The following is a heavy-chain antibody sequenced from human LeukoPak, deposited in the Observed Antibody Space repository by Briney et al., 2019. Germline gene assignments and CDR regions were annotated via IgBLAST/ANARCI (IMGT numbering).Heavy chain of an antibody. D-gene: IGHD3-10*01. CDR2: IYYSGST. CDR1: GGSISSGGYS. Sequence: SETLSLTCAVSGGSISSGGYSWSWIRQPPGEGLEWIGYIYYSGSTYYNPSLKSRVTISVDTSKNQFSLKLSSVTAADTAVYYCARSDYYGSGSYVWFDPWGQGTLVTVSS. J-gene: IGHJ5*02. CDR3: ARSDYYGSGSYVWFDP. V-gene: IGHV4-30-4*07.